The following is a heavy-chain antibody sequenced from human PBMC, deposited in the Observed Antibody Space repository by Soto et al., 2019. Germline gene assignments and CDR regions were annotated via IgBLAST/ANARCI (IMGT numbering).Heavy chain of an antibody. CDR1: GGSFSGYY. Sequence: PSETLFLTCAVYGGSFSGYYWSWIRQPPGKGLEWIGEINHSGSTNYNPSLKSRVTISVDTSKNQFSLKLSSVTAADTAVYYCARGRGLLLWFGELHNWFDPWGQGTLVTVSS. CDR2: INHSGST. V-gene: IGHV4-34*01. J-gene: IGHJ5*02. D-gene: IGHD3-10*01. CDR3: ARGRGLLLWFGELHNWFDP.